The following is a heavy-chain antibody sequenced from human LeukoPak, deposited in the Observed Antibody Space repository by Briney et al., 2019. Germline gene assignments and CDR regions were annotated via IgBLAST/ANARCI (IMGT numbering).Heavy chain of an antibody. Sequence: SSVKVSCKASGGTFSSYAISWVRQAPGQGLEWMGGIIPIFGTANYAQKFQGRVTITADESTSTAYMELSSLRSEDTAVYYCARPGAVPFYDFWSGYSVGMDVWGQGTTVTVSS. J-gene: IGHJ6*02. CDR1: GGTFSSYA. D-gene: IGHD3-3*01. CDR3: ARPGAVPFYDFWSGYSVGMDV. CDR2: IIPIFGTA. V-gene: IGHV1-69*01.